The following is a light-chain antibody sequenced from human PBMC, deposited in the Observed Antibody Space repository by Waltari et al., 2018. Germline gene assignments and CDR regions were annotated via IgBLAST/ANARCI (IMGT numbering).Light chain of an antibody. CDR2: DVF. J-gene: IGLJ1*01. Sequence: QSALTQPPSASGSEGQSVTISCSGAFKYVSWYQKHPGKAPKLLIYDVFKRPSGVTVRFSVSQSGDTATLTVSWVQFEDEAVYYCSSYAATNNLRNVFGTGTRLTVL. CDR3: SSYAATNNLRNV. V-gene: IGLV2-8*01. CDR1: AFKY.